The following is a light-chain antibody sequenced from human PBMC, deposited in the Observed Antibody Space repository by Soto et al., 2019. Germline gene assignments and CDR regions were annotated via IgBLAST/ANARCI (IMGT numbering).Light chain of an antibody. Sequence: EIVLTQSPGTLSLSPGERATLSCRASQSVSSSFLAWYQQKPGQAPRLHIYGASIRATGIPDRFSGSGSGTDFTLTISRLEPEDFAVYYCQQYGSSPRTFGQGTKVEIK. V-gene: IGKV3-20*01. CDR3: QQYGSSPRT. CDR2: GAS. CDR1: QSVSSSF. J-gene: IGKJ1*01.